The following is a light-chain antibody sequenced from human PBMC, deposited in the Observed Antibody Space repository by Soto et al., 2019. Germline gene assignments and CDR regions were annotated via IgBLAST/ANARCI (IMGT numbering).Light chain of an antibody. CDR1: RSVSTRY. CDR3: QQFGESPPAFT. V-gene: IGKV3-20*01. CDR2: GAS. J-gene: IGKJ2*01. Sequence: ESLLTQSPGTLSLSPGERATLSCRASRSVSTRYITWYQQKPGQAPRLLIYGASIRATGIPDRISGSGCGTDFTLTISRLEAEDFAVYYCQQFGESPPAFTFGQGTKLEI.